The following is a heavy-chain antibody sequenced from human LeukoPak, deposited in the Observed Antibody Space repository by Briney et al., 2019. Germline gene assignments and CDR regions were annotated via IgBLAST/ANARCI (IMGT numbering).Heavy chain of an antibody. V-gene: IGHV4-34*01. CDR1: GFTFSSYA. CDR2: INHSGST. D-gene: IGHD1-20*01. Sequence: GSLRLSCAASGFTFSSYAMSWIRQPPGKGLEWIGEINHSGSTNYNPSLKSRVTISVDTSKNQFSLKLSSVTAADTAVYYCASIITDLPTWGQGTLVTVSS. CDR3: ASIITDLPT. J-gene: IGHJ5*02.